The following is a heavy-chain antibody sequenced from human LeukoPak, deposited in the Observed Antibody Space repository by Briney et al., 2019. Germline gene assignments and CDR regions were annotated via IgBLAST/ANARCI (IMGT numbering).Heavy chain of an antibody. Sequence: PGGSLRLACVGSGFMFSRFCLSWVRQAPGKGLEWVSGISGSGDNTLYADSVKGRFTISRDNSKNTLYLEMNSLRAEDTAIYYCAKMKGHPLPKYYMDVWGQGTKVTVSS. CDR3: AKMKGHPLPKYYMDV. J-gene: IGHJ6*01. CDR2: ISGSGDNT. V-gene: IGHV3-23*01. D-gene: IGHD1-26*01. CDR1: GFMFSRFC.